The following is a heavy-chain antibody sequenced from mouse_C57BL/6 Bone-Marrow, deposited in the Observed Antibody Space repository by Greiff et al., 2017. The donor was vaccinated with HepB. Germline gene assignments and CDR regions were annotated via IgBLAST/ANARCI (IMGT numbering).Heavy chain of an antibody. CDR1: GFTFTDYY. D-gene: IGHD2-1*01. Sequence: EVKLVESGGGLVQPGGSLSLSCAASGFTFTDYYMSWVRQPPGKALEWLGFIRNKANGYTTEYSASVKGRFTISRDNSQSILYLQMNALIAEDSATYYCARGGYGNYPYWYFDVWGTGTTVTVSS. V-gene: IGHV7-3*01. CDR3: ARGGYGNYPYWYFDV. CDR2: IRNKANGYTT. J-gene: IGHJ1*03.